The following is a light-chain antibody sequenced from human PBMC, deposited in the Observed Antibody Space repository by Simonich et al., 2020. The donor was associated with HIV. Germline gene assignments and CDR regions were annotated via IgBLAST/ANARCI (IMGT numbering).Light chain of an antibody. V-gene: IGLV2-14*03. J-gene: IGLJ2*01. CDR3: CSYAGSSTFV. CDR2: DVN. Sequence: QSALTQPASVSGSPGQSITISCTGTSGDVGAYDYVSWYQQHPGKAPKLMFYDVNNRPSGVSNRFSGSKSGNTASLTISGLQAEDEADYYCCSYAGSSTFVFGGGTKLTVL. CDR1: SGDVGAYDY.